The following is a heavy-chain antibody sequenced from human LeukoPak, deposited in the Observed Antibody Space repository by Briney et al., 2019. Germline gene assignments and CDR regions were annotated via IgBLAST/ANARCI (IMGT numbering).Heavy chain of an antibody. Sequence: ASVKVSCKVSGYTLTKLSMHWVRQAPGKGLEWMGGFDPEDGETIYAQKFQGRVTMTEDTSTDTAYMELTSLRSEDTAVYYCAILNDYYDTSGYYWGQGTLVTVSS. CDR3: AILNDYYDTSGYY. J-gene: IGHJ4*02. CDR2: FDPEDGET. CDR1: GYTLTKLS. V-gene: IGHV1-24*01. D-gene: IGHD3-22*01.